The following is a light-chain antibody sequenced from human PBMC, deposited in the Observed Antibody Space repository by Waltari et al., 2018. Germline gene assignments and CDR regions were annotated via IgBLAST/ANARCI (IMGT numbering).Light chain of an antibody. V-gene: IGKV3-20*01. Sequence: EIVLTQSPGTLSLSPGERATLSCRASQSVGIYLAWYQQKPGQAPRLLIHHASTRATGIPDRFSARGSGTDFSLTISRLEPEDCAVYYCQKYESLPATFGQGTKVEIK. CDR2: HAS. CDR1: QSVGIY. CDR3: QKYESLPAT. J-gene: IGKJ1*01.